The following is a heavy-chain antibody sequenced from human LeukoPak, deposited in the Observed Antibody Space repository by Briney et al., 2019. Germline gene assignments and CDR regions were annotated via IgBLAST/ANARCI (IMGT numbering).Heavy chain of an antibody. V-gene: IGHV3-9*01. CDR2: LSWNSGSI. CDR1: GFIFDDYA. CDR3: AKDISDFWSGPGAFDS. Sequence: GGSLRLSCVASGFIFDDYAMHWVRQAPGKGLEWVSGLSWNSGSIGYADSVKGRFTISRDNAENSLYLQMNSLRTEDTALYYCAKDISDFWSGPGAFDSWGQGTRVTVSS. D-gene: IGHD3-3*01. J-gene: IGHJ3*01.